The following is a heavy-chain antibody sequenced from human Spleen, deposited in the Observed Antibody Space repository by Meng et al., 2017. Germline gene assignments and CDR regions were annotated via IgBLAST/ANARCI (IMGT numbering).Heavy chain of an antibody. J-gene: IGHJ4*02. D-gene: IGHD3-10*01. V-gene: IGHV3-15*01. CDR1: GYSFTSYW. Sequence: GGSLRLSCKGSGYSFTSYWIGWVRQAPGKGLEWVGRIKSKTDGGTTDYAAPVKGRFTISRDDSKNTLYLQMNSLKTEDTAVYYCTTDHFLWFGELLDDYWGQGTLVTVSS. CDR3: TTDHFLWFGELLDDY. CDR2: IKSKTDGGTT.